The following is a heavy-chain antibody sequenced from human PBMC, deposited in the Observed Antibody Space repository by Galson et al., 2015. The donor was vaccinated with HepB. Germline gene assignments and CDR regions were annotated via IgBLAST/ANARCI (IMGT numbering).Heavy chain of an antibody. CDR1: GYTFTSYG. Sequence: SVKVSCKASGYTFTSYGISWVRQAPGQGLEWMGWISAYNGNTNYAQKLQGRVTMTTDTSTSTAYMELRSPRSDDTAVYYCARGNLVRYQLNYYYMDVWGKGTTVTVSS. V-gene: IGHV1-18*01. J-gene: IGHJ6*03. D-gene: IGHD2-2*01. CDR3: ARGNLVRYQLNYYYMDV. CDR2: ISAYNGNT.